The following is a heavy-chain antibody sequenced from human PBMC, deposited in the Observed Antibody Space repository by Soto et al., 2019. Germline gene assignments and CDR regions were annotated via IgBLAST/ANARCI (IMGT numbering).Heavy chain of an antibody. CDR2: INHSGST. CDR3: ARGTHYDYIWGPPYYCDY. V-gene: IGHV4-34*01. CDR1: GGSFSGYY. J-gene: IGHJ4*02. Sequence: SETLSLTCAVYGGSFSGYYWSWIRQPPGKGLEWIGEINHSGSTNYNPSLKSRVTISVDTSKNQFSLKLSSVTAADTAVYYCARGTHYDYIWGPPYYCDYWGQGTLLTVSS. D-gene: IGHD3-16*01.